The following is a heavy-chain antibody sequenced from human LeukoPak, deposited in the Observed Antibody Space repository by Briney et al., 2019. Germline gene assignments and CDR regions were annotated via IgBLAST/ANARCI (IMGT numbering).Heavy chain of an antibody. D-gene: IGHD7-27*01. CDR1: GFTFSSYG. CDR3: AKAGDLDY. Sequence: GGSLRLSCAASGFTFSSYGMHWVRQAPGKGLEWVAVISYDGSNKYYADSVKGRFTISRDSSKNTLYLQMNSLRAEGTAVYYCAKAGDLDYWGQGTLVTVSS. J-gene: IGHJ4*02. V-gene: IGHV3-30*18. CDR2: ISYDGSNK.